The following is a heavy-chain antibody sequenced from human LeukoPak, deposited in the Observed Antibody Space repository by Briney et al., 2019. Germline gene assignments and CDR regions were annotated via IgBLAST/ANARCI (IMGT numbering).Heavy chain of an antibody. CDR2: INHSGST. V-gene: IGHV4-34*01. D-gene: IGHD3-10*01. Sequence: SETLSLTCAVYGGSFSGYYWSWIRQPPGKGLEWIGEINHSGSTNYNPSLKSRVTISEDTSKNQFSLKLSSVTAADTAVYYCAREINYYGSGSPKFFDYWGQGTLVTVSS. CDR3: AREINYYGSGSPKFFDY. J-gene: IGHJ4*02. CDR1: GGSFSGYY.